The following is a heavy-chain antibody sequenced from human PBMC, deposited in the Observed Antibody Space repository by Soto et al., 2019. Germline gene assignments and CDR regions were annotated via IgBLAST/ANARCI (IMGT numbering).Heavy chain of an antibody. CDR3: ARDRVVVVPAAKHYYYGMDV. D-gene: IGHD2-2*01. CDR1: GGSISSGGYY. CDR2: IYYSGST. V-gene: IGHV4-31*03. J-gene: IGHJ6*02. Sequence: SETLSLTCTVSGGSISSGGYYWSWIRQHPGKGLEWIGYIYYSGSTYYNPSLKSRVTISVDTSKNQFSLKLSSVTAADTAVYYCARDRVVVVPAAKHYYYGMDVWGQGTTVTVSS.